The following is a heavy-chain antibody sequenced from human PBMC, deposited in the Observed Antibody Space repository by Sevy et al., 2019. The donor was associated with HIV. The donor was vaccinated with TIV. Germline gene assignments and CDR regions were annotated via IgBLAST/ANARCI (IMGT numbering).Heavy chain of an antibody. D-gene: IGHD3-22*01. CDR1: GFNLSPYW. CDR3: ASNTYHYDSNTYYPVY. J-gene: IGHJ4*02. Sequence: GESLKISCVASGFNLSPYWMTWVRQAPGKGLEWVANIKQDGNEKYYVDSVKGRFTVSRDNAKNARYLQMYSLRVEDTAVYFCASNTYHYDSNTYYPVYWGQGTRVTVSS. CDR2: IKQDGNEK. V-gene: IGHV3-7*01.